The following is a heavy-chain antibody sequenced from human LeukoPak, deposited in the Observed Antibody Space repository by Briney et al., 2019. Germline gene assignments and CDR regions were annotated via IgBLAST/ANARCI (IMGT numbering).Heavy chain of an antibody. CDR2: IIPIFGTA. Sequence: GASVKVSCKASGGTFSSYAISWVRQAPGQGLEWMGRIIPIFGTANYAQKFQGRVTITTDESTSTAYMELSSLGSEDTAVYYCARVSDDSSTIGAFDIWGQGTMVTVSS. CDR1: GGTFSSYA. V-gene: IGHV1-69*05. D-gene: IGHD2-2*01. CDR3: ARVSDDSSTIGAFDI. J-gene: IGHJ3*02.